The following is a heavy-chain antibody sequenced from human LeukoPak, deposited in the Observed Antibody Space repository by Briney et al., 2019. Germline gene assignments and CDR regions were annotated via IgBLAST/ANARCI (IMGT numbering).Heavy chain of an antibody. CDR3: AKTIGDWGRYYFDY. Sequence: GGSLRLSCAASGFTFSDYAMTWVRQTPGKGLEWVSAISGSGGSTYYADSLKGRFTISRDTSKNTLYLQMNSLRAEDTAVYYCAKTIGDWGRYYFDYWGQGTLVTVSS. CDR2: ISGSGGST. V-gene: IGHV3-23*01. J-gene: IGHJ4*02. D-gene: IGHD7-27*01. CDR1: GFTFSDYA.